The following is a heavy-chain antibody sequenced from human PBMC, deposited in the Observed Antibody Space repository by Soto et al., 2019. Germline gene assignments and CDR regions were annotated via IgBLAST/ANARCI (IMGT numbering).Heavy chain of an antibody. J-gene: IGHJ6*04. Sequence: EVQLVESGGGLVQPGGSLGLSCAASGFTFSGRSMHWVRQAPGKGLVWVSGIDNAGTDSTYADSVKGRFTSSRDNAKNTLYLQINSLRVEDTAVYYCARGWFGPDVWGKGTTVTVSS. D-gene: IGHD3-10*01. CDR3: ARGWFGPDV. V-gene: IGHV3-74*01. CDR1: GFTFSGRS. CDR2: IDNAGTDS.